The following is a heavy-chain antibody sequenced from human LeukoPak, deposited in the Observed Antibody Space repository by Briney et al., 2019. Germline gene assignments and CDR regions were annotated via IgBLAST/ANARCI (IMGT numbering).Heavy chain of an antibody. CDR1: GYIFTSYD. CDR3: AKIAAQNLYYYYYMDV. Sequence: GASVKVSCKASGYIFTSYDINWVRQATGQGLEWMGWMNPNSGNTGYAQKFQGRVTMTRNTSISTAYMELSSLRSEDTAVYYCAKIAAQNLYYYYYMDVWGKGTTVTVSS. J-gene: IGHJ6*03. D-gene: IGHD6-6*01. V-gene: IGHV1-8*01. CDR2: MNPNSGNT.